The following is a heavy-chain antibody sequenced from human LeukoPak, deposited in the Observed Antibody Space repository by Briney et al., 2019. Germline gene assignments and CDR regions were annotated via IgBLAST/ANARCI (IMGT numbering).Heavy chain of an antibody. V-gene: IGHV4-30-4*07. CDR2: IYYSGNT. J-gene: IGHJ3*02. D-gene: IGHD3-16*01. CDR1: GASIGSTGYA. Sequence: SETLSLTCAVSGASIGSTGYAWGWIRQSPGRGLEWIGYIYYSGNTYYHPSLKGRGLIAVDTSKNQFSLNLSSVTAADTAVYYCAKGLHLIMAAFDIWGQGTVVTVSS. CDR3: AKGLHLIMAAFDI.